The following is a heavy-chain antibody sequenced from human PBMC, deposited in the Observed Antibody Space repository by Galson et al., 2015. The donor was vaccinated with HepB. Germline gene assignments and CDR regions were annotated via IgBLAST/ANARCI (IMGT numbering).Heavy chain of an antibody. V-gene: IGHV4-39*07. CDR2: IYYSGSS. D-gene: IGHD3-10*01. CDR1: GASISSPLYY. J-gene: IGHJ4*02. Sequence: SETLSLTCTVSGASISSPLYYWGWIRQPPGKGLEWIGSIYYSGSSYYTPSLESRVTISIDKSQNQFSLKLSSVAAADTAVYFCLRDRALRYDGYSYDYWGQGTLVTVSS. CDR3: LRDRALRYDGYSYDY.